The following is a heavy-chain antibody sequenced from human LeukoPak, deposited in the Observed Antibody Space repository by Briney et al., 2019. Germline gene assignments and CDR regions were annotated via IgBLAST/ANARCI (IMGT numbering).Heavy chain of an antibody. CDR2: IRSKAYGGTT. CDR3: TRSSWYGDGYFDY. D-gene: IGHD6-13*01. Sequence: GGSLRLSCTASGFTFGDYAMSWVRQAPGKGLEWVGFIRSKAYGGTTEYAASVKGRFTISRDDSKSIAYPQMNSLKTEDTAVYYCTRSSWYGDGYFDYWGQGTLVTVSS. J-gene: IGHJ4*02. CDR1: GFTFGDYA. V-gene: IGHV3-49*04.